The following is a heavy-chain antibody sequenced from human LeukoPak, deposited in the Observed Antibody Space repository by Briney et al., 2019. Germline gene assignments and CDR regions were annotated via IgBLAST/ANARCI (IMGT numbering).Heavy chain of an antibody. CDR2: IYYSGST. Sequence: SETLSLTCTVSGGSISSSSYYWGWIRQPPGKGLEWIGSIYYSGSTYYNPSLKSRVTISVDTSKNQFSLKLSSVTAADTAVYYCARGSYDILTGYYYDAFDIWGQGTMVTVSS. CDR1: GGSISSSSYY. V-gene: IGHV4-39*07. J-gene: IGHJ3*02. D-gene: IGHD3-9*01. CDR3: ARGSYDILTGYYYDAFDI.